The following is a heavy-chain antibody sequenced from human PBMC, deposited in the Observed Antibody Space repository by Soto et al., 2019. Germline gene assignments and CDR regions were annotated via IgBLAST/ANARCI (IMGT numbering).Heavy chain of an antibody. V-gene: IGHV1-3*01. CDR1: GFSFTSYS. CDR2: INAGRGKT. CDR3: ARWIDNGYFDY. Sequence: QGPLVQSGAEVKKPGASVKVSCGTSGFSFTSYSFHWVRQAPAQGLKWMGWINAGRGKTKYSQQFQGRVTFTWDTSANTVYMELSRLTSEDTSVFYWARWIDNGYFDYWGQGTLVTVSA. D-gene: IGHD4-17*01. J-gene: IGHJ4*02.